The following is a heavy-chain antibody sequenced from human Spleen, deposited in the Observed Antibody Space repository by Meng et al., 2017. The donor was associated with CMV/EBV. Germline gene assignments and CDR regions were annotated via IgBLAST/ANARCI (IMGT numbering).Heavy chain of an antibody. CDR3: AREDYYGSGSYLDYYYGMDV. J-gene: IGHJ6*02. D-gene: IGHD3-10*01. Sequence: GESLKISCAASGFTFSSYWMHWVRQAPGKGLVWVSRINSDGSSTSYADSVKGRFTISRDNAKNTLYLQMNSLRAEDTAVYYCAREDYYGSGSYLDYYYGMDVWGQGTTVTVSS. V-gene: IGHV3-74*01. CDR1: GFTFSSYW. CDR2: INSDGSST.